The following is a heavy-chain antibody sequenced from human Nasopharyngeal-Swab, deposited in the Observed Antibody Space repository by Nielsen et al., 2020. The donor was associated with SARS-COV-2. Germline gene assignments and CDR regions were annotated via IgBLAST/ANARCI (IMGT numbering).Heavy chain of an antibody. Sequence: GGSLRLSCVASGFSFRSYWMTWVRQAPGKGLEWVANIKGVGSDEKYADSVKGRFTISRDNARDSLFLQMHSLSVEDTAVYFCARLHSTATTESWGQGTRVTVSS. CDR3: ARLHSTATTES. J-gene: IGHJ5*02. CDR1: GFSFRSYW. CDR2: IKGVGSDE. D-gene: IGHD1-26*01. V-gene: IGHV3-7*01.